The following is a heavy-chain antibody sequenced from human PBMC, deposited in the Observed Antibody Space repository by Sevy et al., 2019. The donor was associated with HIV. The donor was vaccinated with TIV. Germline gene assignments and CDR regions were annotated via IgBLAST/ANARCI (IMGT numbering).Heavy chain of an antibody. CDR3: ARAEVDYDILTGYRNYWYFDL. CDR2: IYYSGST. D-gene: IGHD3-9*01. J-gene: IGHJ2*01. V-gene: IGHV4-30-4*01. CDR1: GGSISSGDYY. Sequence: SETLSLTCTVSGGSISSGDYYWSWIRQPPGKGLEWIGYIYYSGSTYYNPSLKSRVTISVDTSKNQFSLKLSSVTAADTAVCYCARAEVDYDILTGYRNYWYFDLWGRGTLVTVSS.